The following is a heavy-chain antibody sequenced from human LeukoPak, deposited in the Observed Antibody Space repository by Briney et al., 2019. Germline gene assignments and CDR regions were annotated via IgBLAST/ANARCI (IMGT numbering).Heavy chain of an antibody. CDR3: ARGRLAASTHAIDC. Sequence: GGPLRLSCVASGFTVSSNYMTWVRQAPGKGLEWVSVIYAGGRTYYADSVKGRFTISRDNSKDTLYLQMNNLRAEDTAVYYCARGRLAASTHAIDCWGQGTLVTVSS. V-gene: IGHV3-53*01. D-gene: IGHD6-6*01. CDR2: IYAGGRT. CDR1: GFTVSSNY. J-gene: IGHJ4*02.